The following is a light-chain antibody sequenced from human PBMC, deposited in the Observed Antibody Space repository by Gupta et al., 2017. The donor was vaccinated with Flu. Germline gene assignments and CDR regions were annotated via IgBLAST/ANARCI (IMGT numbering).Light chain of an antibody. CDR3: QQTISSPNT. J-gene: IGKJ2*01. V-gene: IGKV1-39*01. CDR2: GAS. CDR1: QTISSY. Sequence: DIQMTQSPSSLSASVGDRVTITCRTGQTISSYLNWYQQKPGRAPKLLVYGASWVQSAVPSRFSGSGSATDFTLTIRIRHPEEFANYYSQQTISSPNTFGQGTKV.